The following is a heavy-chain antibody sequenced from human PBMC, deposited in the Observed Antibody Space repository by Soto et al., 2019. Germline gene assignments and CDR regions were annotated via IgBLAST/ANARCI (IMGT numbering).Heavy chain of an antibody. CDR3: ARTPAGGNYPL. V-gene: IGHV1-18*01. Sequence: QVQLVQSGAEMKKPGASVKVSCKASGYTFPSYGISWVRQAPGQGLEWMGWISAYNGNTHFAQKFQGRVTMTTDTSTTTAYMELRSLRSDDTAVYYCARTPAGGNYPLWGQATLVTVSS. CDR1: GYTFPSYG. J-gene: IGHJ4*02. CDR2: ISAYNGNT. D-gene: IGHD1-26*01.